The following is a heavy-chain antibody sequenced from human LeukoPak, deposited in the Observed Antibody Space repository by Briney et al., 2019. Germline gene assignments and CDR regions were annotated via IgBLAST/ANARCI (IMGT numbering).Heavy chain of an antibody. CDR2: IWYDGSKK. CDR3: ARVSEDYSSGWYEEYFQY. CDR1: GFMFSRYG. Sequence: GRSLRLSCAASGFMFSRYGMHWVRQAPGKGLEGVAVIWYDGSKKNYADSVKGRFTISRDNSMNTLNLQMTSLRAEDTAVYYCARVSEDYSSGWYEEYFQYWGQGTLVIVSS. J-gene: IGHJ1*01. D-gene: IGHD6-19*01. V-gene: IGHV3-33*01.